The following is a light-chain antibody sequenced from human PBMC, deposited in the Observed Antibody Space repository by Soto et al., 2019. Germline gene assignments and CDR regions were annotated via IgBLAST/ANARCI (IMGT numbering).Light chain of an antibody. Sequence: VFTQSPCTLSLSPWERATLSCRARHSLSSTYWAGSQQNPRQAPRLLIYGAASRAAGSLERLSSGGSGTDFTPTINSLEPEDCAVYYCQQYGGSPRTFGQGTKEDI. CDR1: HSLSSTY. CDR3: QQYGGSPRT. J-gene: IGKJ1*01. V-gene: IGKV3-20*01. CDR2: GAA.